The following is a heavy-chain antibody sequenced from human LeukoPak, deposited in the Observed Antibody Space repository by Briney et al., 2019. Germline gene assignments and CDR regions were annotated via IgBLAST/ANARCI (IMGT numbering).Heavy chain of an antibody. CDR2: ISGSGDST. D-gene: IGHD6-19*01. Sequence: GGSLRLSCAASGFTFSNYAMSWVRQAPGKGLEWVSAISGSGDSTYYADSVKGRFTISRDNSKNTLYHQINSLRAEDTALYYCAKDHLPGIVVADRDYWGQGTLVTVSS. J-gene: IGHJ4*02. CDR1: GFTFSNYA. V-gene: IGHV3-23*01. CDR3: AKDHLPGIVVADRDY.